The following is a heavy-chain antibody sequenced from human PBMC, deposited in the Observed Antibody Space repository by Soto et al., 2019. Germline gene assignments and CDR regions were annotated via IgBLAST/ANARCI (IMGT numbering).Heavy chain of an antibody. CDR3: AREWGLLPYYVMNV. D-gene: IGHD7-27*01. V-gene: IGHV4-59*01. J-gene: IGHJ6*02. CDR2: TYHRGST. CDR1: GVSISSYF. Sequence: SETLSLTCSVSGVSISSYFWSWIRQAPGRGLEWIGYTYHRGSTNYSPSLQSRVTISVDTSKNDFSLNLSSVTAADTAVYFCAREWGLLPYYVMNVWGHGTAVTVSS.